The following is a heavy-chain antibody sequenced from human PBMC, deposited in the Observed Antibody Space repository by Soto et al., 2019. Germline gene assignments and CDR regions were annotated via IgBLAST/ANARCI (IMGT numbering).Heavy chain of an antibody. V-gene: IGHV3-49*04. CDR1: GFTFGDYA. CDR2: IRSEAYGGTT. J-gene: IGHJ6*04. CDR3: TRGAVVVHIYYYSGMDV. D-gene: IGHD2-2*01. Sequence: PGGSLRLSCTVSGFTFGDYAMSWVRQAPGKGLEWVGFIRSEAYGGTTEYAASVKGRFTISGDDSKSIAYLQMNRLKNEDTAVYYCTRGAVVVHIYYYSGMDVCGKGPTVTVSS.